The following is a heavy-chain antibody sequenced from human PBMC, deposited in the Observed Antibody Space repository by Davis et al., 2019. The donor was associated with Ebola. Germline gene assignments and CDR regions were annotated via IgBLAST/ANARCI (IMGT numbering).Heavy chain of an antibody. CDR2: ISSSSSNT. D-gene: IGHD3-9*01. V-gene: IGHV3-11*06. Sequence: GESLKISCAASGFSFSDYYMSWIRQAPGKGLEWVSYISSSSSNTNYADSVKGRFTISRDNAKNSLYLQMNSLRAEDTAVYYCASRRGGPQNGWDILAGYPWGQGTLVTVSS. CDR3: ASRRGGPQNGWDILAGYP. J-gene: IGHJ4*02. CDR1: GFSFSDYY.